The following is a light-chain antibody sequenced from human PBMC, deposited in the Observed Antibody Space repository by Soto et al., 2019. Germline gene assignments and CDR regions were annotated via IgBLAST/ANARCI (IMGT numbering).Light chain of an antibody. CDR1: QSVSKY. CDR2: AAS. V-gene: IGKV1-39*01. Sequence: DIQLTQSPSSLSASVGDRVTITCRTSQSVSKYIGWYQHKPGKAPKALIYAASSLQSGVPSRFSGSGSGTDFTLTISSLQPEDFATYYCQQSYSTPWTFGQGTKVDIK. CDR3: QQSYSTPWT. J-gene: IGKJ1*01.